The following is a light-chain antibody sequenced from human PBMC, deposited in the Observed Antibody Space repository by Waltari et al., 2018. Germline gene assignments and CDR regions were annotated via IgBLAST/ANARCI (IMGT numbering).Light chain of an antibody. CDR1: QSVSSN. J-gene: IGKJ5*01. CDR2: GAS. V-gene: IGKV3-15*01. CDR3: QQYHDWLPIP. Sequence: ERVMTQSPAILSVSPGERATLSCRASQSVSSNLAWYQQKPGQAPRLLIYGASTRATGIPARFSGSGSGTEFTLTISSLQSEDSAVYYCQQYHDWLPIPFGQGTRLEIK.